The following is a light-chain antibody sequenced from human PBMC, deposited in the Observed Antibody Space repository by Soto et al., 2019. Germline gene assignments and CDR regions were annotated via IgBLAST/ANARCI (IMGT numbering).Light chain of an antibody. CDR3: SSYEGSNNPVV. Sequence: QSALTQPPSASGSPGQSVTISCTGTRSDVGGYNYVSWYQQHPGKAPKLMIYEVSKRPSGVPDRFSGSKSGNTASLTVSGLQAEDEADYYCSSYEGSNNPVVFGGGTKLTVL. CDR1: RSDVGGYNY. V-gene: IGLV2-8*01. J-gene: IGLJ2*01. CDR2: EVS.